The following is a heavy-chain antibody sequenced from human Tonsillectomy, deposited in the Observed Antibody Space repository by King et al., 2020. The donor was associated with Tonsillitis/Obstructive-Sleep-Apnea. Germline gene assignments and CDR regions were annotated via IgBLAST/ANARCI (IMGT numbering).Heavy chain of an antibody. CDR1: GVSFSDYY. D-gene: IGHD3-16*01. V-gene: IGHV4-34*01. CDR3: ARGRGGGYMDV. J-gene: IGHJ6*03. CDR2: INQSGST. Sequence: VQLQQWGAGLLKPSETLSLTCAVYGVSFSDYYWSWIRQCPGKGLEWIGEINQSGSTNYNPSLKSRVTISVDTSKNQFSLKLSSVTAADTGIYYCARGRGGGYMDVWGKGTTVTVPS.